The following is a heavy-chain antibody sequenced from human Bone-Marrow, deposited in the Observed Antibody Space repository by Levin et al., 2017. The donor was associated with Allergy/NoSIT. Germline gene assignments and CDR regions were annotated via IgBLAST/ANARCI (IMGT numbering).Heavy chain of an antibody. J-gene: IGHJ4*02. D-gene: IGHD3-10*01. V-gene: IGHV3-74*01. CDR1: GFTFSGSW. CDR2: INEDGSTT. CDR3: ARDLSGRNDY. Sequence: PGGSLRLSCAASGFTFSGSWMHWVRQVPGKGLVWVSRINEDGSTTNYADSVKGRFTISRDNAKNTLYLQMNSLRAEDTSLYYCARDLSGRNDYWGQGTLVTVSS.